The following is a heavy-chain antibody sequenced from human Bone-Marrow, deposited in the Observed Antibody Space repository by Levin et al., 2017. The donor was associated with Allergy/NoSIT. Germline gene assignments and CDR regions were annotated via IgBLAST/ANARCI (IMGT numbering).Heavy chain of an antibody. CDR2: IKTKADGGTT. Sequence: GGSLRLSCAASGFTFNNAWMNWVRQAPGKGLEWVGRIKTKADGGTTDYGAPVKGRFIISRDDSKNTLYLQMNSLKTEDTAVYYCTTRGVVVAATTGMDAWGQGTTVTVSS. D-gene: IGHD2-15*01. CDR1: GFTFNNAW. CDR3: TTRGVVVAATTGMDA. V-gene: IGHV3-15*07. J-gene: IGHJ6*02.